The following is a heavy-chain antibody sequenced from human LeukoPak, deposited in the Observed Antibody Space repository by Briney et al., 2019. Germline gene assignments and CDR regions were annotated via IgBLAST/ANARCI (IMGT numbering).Heavy chain of an antibody. J-gene: IGHJ4*02. CDR1: GGSISSGSYY. D-gene: IGHD3-22*01. CDR2: IYTSGST. V-gene: IGHV4-61*02. Sequence: SETLSLTCTVPGGSISSGSYYWSWIPQPAGTGLEWVMRIYTSGSTNYNPSLKSRVTISVDTSKNQFSLKLSSVTAADTAVYYCARETNYYDSSVLDYWGQGTLVTVSS. CDR3: ARETNYYDSSVLDY.